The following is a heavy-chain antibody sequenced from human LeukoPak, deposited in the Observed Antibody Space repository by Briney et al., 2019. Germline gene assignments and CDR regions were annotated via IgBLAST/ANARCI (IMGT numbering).Heavy chain of an antibody. J-gene: IGHJ6*03. D-gene: IGHD5-18*01. CDR2: LYTSGST. Sequence: SETLSLTCTVSGDSISGYYWSWIRQPAGKGLEWIGRLYTSGSTNYNPSLKSRITLSVDTSRNQFSLKLSSVTAADTAVYYCARVGYSYVNYYYYMDVWGKGTTVTVSS. CDR1: GDSISGYY. V-gene: IGHV4-4*07. CDR3: ARVGYSYVNYYYYMDV.